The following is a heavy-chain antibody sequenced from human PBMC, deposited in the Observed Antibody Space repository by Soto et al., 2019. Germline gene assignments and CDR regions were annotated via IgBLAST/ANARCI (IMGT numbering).Heavy chain of an antibody. CDR1: GGSISSSNW. D-gene: IGHD1-26*01. Sequence: QVQLQESGPGLVKPSGTLSLTCAVSGGSISSSNWWSWVRQPPGKGLEWIGAIYHSGSTKYNPSLNSRGTISVDKSKNQFSLKLSSVTAADTAVYYCARVSGSYYYGMDVWGQGTTVTVSS. J-gene: IGHJ6*02. CDR3: ARVSGSYYYGMDV. V-gene: IGHV4-4*02. CDR2: IYHSGST.